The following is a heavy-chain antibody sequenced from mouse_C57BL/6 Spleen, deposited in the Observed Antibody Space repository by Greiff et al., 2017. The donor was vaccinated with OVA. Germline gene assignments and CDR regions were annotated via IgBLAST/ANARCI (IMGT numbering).Heavy chain of an antibody. J-gene: IGHJ4*01. D-gene: IGHD2-5*01. CDR2: IWSGGGR. CDR1: GFSLTSYG. V-gene: IGHV2-2*01. CDR3: ARIGIYYSNYYYAMDY. Sequence: VQRVESGPGLVQPSQSLSITCTVSGFSLTSYGVHWVRQSPGKGLEWLGVIWSGGGRDYYAAFISRLSISKDNSKSQVFFKMNSLQADDTAIYYCARIGIYYSNYYYAMDYWGQGTSVTVSS.